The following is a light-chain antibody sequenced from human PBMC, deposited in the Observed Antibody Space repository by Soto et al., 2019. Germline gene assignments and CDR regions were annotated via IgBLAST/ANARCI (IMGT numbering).Light chain of an antibody. CDR2: EVT. V-gene: IGLV2-8*01. CDR1: NSDVGGYNF. J-gene: IGLJ1*01. Sequence: QSALTQPPSASGSPGQSVTISCTGTNSDVGGYNFVSWYQQHPGKAPKLIIYEVTKRPSGVPDRFSGSKSGKTASLTVSGLXXXXXXXYYCISYAGSNNRNVFGTGTK. CDR3: ISYAGSNNRNV.